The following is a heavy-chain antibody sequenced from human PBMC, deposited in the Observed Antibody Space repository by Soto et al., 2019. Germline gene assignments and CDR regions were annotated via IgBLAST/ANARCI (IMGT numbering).Heavy chain of an antibody. J-gene: IGHJ3*02. CDR3: NVVLSWALAFYI. Sequence: ASVKVSCKASGGTFSSYAISWVRQAPGQGLEWMGGIIPIFGTANYAQKFQGRVTITADKSTSTAYMELSSLRSEDTAVYYCNVVLSWALAFYIRGPATIVTVSS. V-gene: IGHV1-69*06. CDR1: GGTFSSYA. CDR2: IIPIFGTA. D-gene: IGHD2-15*01.